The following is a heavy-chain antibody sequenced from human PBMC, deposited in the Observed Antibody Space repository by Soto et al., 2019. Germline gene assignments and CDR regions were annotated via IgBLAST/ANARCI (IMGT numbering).Heavy chain of an antibody. D-gene: IGHD2-8*01. J-gene: IGHJ5*02. CDR1: GFTFDDYA. Sequence: GGSLRLSCAASGFTFDDYAMHWVRQAPGKGLEWVSGISWNSGSIGYADSVKGRFTISRDNAKNSLYLQMNSLRAEDTALYYCAKGPPRGYCTNGVCYNWFDPWGQGTLVTVSS. CDR2: ISWNSGSI. CDR3: AKGPPRGYCTNGVCYNWFDP. V-gene: IGHV3-9*01.